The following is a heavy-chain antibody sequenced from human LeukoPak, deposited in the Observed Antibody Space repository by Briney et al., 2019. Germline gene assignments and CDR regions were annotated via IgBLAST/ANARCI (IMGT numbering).Heavy chain of an antibody. V-gene: IGHV7-4-1*02. CDR3: AKDARSCTSSACYTVTTYYFDS. CDR2: INTNTGKP. J-gene: IGHJ4*02. D-gene: IGHD2-2*02. Sequence: ASVKVSCKASGYTFTHYAVNWVRQAPGQGLEWMGWINTNTGKPMYAQGFTGRFVFSLDTSVSTAYLQISSLKTEDTAVYYCAKDARSCTSSACYTVTTYYFDSWGQGTLVTVSS. CDR1: GYTFTHYA.